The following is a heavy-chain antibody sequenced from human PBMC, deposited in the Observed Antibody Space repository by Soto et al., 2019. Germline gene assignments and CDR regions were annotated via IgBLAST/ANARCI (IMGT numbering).Heavy chain of an antibody. V-gene: IGHV1-69*12. CDR3: ARVRDEYGEFDD. CDR2: IIPIFGTA. Sequence: QVQLVQSGAEVKKPGSSVKVSCKASGGTCSSYAISWVRQAPGQGLEWMGGIIPIFGTANYAQKFQGRVTITADESTSTAYMELSSLRSDDTAVYYCARVRDEYGEFDDWGQGTLVTASS. D-gene: IGHD4-17*01. J-gene: IGHJ4*02. CDR1: GGTCSSYA.